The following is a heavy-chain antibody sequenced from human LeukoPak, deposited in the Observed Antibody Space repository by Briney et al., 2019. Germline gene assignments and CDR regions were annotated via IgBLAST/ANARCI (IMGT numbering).Heavy chain of an antibody. J-gene: IGHJ5*02. D-gene: IGHD3-22*01. CDR3: ARGYYYDSSGRRGRGWFDP. Sequence: SETLSLTCTVSGGSISSYYWSWIRQPPGKGLEWIGYIYYSGSTNYNPSLKSRVTISVDTSKNQFSLKLSSVTAADTAVYYCARGYYYDSSGRRGRGWFDPWGQGTLVTVSS. CDR1: GGSISSYY. CDR2: IYYSGST. V-gene: IGHV4-59*12.